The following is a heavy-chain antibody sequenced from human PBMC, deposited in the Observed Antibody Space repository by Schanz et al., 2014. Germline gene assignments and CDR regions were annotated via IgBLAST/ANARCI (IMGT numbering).Heavy chain of an antibody. Sequence: QVQLVQSGAEVKKPGASVKVSCRASGYTFTDYGLSWVRQAPGQGLEWMGRVIPILGVTHYAQKFQGRVTITADKSTTTAYMELNSLNSDDTAVYYCARDLTVDTGYVVHYYYYGMDVWGQGTTVTVSS. CDR3: ARDLTVDTGYVVHYYYYGMDV. CDR1: GYTFTDYG. V-gene: IGHV1-69*09. CDR2: VIPILGVT. D-gene: IGHD5-12*01. J-gene: IGHJ6*02.